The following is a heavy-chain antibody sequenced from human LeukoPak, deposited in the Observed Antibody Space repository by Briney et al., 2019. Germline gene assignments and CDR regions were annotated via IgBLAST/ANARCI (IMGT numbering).Heavy chain of an antibody. D-gene: IGHD4-23*01. J-gene: IGHJ6*03. CDR1: GFTFSSSY. V-gene: IGHV3-53*01. Sequence: GGSLRLSCAASGFTFSSSYMSWVRQAPGKGLEWVSVIYSGGSPDYADSAKGRFTISSDNSKNTLYLQMNSLRVEDTAVYYCARDGSGNSLIKSPYYYYLDVWGKGTTVTISS. CDR2: IYSGGSP. CDR3: ARDGSGNSLIKSPYYYYLDV.